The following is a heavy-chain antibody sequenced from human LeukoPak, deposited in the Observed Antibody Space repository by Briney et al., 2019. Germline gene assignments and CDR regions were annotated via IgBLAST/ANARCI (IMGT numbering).Heavy chain of an antibody. CDR2: IIPIFGTA. D-gene: IGHD3-10*01. V-gene: IGHV1-69*05. Sequence: ASVKVSCKASGGTFSSYAISWVRQAPGQGLEWMGGIIPIFGTANYAQKFQGRVTITTDESTSTAYMELSSLRAEDTAVYYCAKYFASGSYYKLPHWGQGTLVTVSS. J-gene: IGHJ1*01. CDR1: GGTFSSYA. CDR3: AKYFASGSYYKLPH.